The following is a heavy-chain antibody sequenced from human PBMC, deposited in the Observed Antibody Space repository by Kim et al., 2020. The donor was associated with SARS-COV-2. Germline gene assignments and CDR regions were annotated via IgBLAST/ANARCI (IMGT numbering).Heavy chain of an antibody. CDR3: AADPLHSGYVPYYYGMDV. D-gene: IGHD5-12*01. CDR2: IVVGSGNT. CDR1: GFTFTSSA. V-gene: IGHV1-58*01. J-gene: IGHJ6*02. Sequence: SVKVSCKASGFTFTSSAVQWVRQARGQRLEWIGWIVVGSGNTNYAQKFQERVTITRDMSTSTAYMELSSLRSEDTAVYYCAADPLHSGYVPYYYGMDVWGQGTTLTVSS.